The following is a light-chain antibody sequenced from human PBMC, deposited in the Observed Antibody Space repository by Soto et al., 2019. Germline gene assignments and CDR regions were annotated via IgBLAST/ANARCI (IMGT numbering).Light chain of an antibody. CDR2: GAS. CDR3: QQYDSSPWT. Sequence: EIVLTQSPGTLSLSPGERATLSCRASQSVSSSFLAWYQQKPGQAPRPLIYGASSRATGIPGRFSGSGSGTDFTLTISRLEPEDFAVYYCQQYDSSPWTFGQGTKVEIK. CDR1: QSVSSSF. J-gene: IGKJ1*01. V-gene: IGKV3-20*01.